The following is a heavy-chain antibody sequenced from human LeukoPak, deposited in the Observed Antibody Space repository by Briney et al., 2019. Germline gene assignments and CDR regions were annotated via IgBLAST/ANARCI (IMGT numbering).Heavy chain of an antibody. CDR2: IYYSGST. CDR3: AREGSRGYYSDY. D-gene: IGHD3-22*01. Sequence: SETLSLTCTVSGGSISSYYWSWIRQPPGKGLEWIGYIYYSGSTNYNPSLKSRVTISVDTSKNQFSLKLSSVTAADTAVYYCAREGSRGYYSDYWGQGTLVTVSS. J-gene: IGHJ4*02. CDR1: GGSISSYY. V-gene: IGHV4-59*01.